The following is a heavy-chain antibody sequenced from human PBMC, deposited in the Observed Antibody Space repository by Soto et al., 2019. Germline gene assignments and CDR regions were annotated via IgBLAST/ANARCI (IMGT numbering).Heavy chain of an antibody. CDR3: ARSQDIVLVPAALDYYYYYGMDV. Sequence: SETLWLTCTVSGGSISSYYWSWIRQPPGKGLEWIGYIYYSGITDYNPSLKSRVTISVDTSKSQFSLKLSSVTAADTAVYYCARSQDIVLVPAALDYYYYYGMDVWGQGTTVT. J-gene: IGHJ6*02. D-gene: IGHD2-2*01. CDR2: IYYSGIT. CDR1: GGSISSYY. V-gene: IGHV4-59*01.